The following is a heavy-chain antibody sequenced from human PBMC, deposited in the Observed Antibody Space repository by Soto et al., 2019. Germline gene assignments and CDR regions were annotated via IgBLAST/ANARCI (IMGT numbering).Heavy chain of an antibody. J-gene: IGHJ5*02. V-gene: IGHV1-46*01. D-gene: IGHD3-10*01. CDR2: INPSGGTT. Sequence: ASVKVSCKVAGYTFTRYNVHWVREAPGQGLEWMAIINPSGGTTYYVQKFEGRVTLTTDTSTSTVYMELSSLRSDDTAVYFCASATYGSGSYYWFDPWGQGALVTVSS. CDR1: GYTFTRYN. CDR3: ASATYGSGSYYWFDP.